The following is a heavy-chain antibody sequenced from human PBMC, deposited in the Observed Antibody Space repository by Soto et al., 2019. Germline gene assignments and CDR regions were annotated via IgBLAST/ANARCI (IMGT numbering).Heavy chain of an antibody. Sequence: SVKVSCKASGGTFSSYAISWVRQAPGQGLEWMGGIIPIFGTANYAQKFQGRVTITADESTGTAYMELSSLRSEDTAVYYCARDRMVRVIGWFDPWGQGTLVTVSS. V-gene: IGHV1-69*13. J-gene: IGHJ5*02. CDR1: GGTFSSYA. CDR2: IIPIFGTA. D-gene: IGHD3-10*01. CDR3: ARDRMVRVIGWFDP.